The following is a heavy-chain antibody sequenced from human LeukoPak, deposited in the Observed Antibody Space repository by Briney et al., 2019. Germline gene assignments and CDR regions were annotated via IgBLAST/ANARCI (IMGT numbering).Heavy chain of an antibody. CDR3: TTQTTVTTDY. V-gene: IGHV3-15*01. CDR2: IKSKTDGGTT. Sequence: GRSLRLSCAASGFTFSSYAMHWVRQAPGKGLEWVGRIKSKTDGGTTDYAAPVKGRFTISRDDSKNTLYLQMNSLKTEDTAVYYCTTQTTVTTDYWGQGTLVTVSS. CDR1: GFTFSSYA. J-gene: IGHJ4*02. D-gene: IGHD4-17*01.